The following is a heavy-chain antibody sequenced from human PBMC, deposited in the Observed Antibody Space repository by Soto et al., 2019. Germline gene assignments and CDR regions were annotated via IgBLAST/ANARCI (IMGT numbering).Heavy chain of an antibody. CDR1: GFTFSSYG. V-gene: IGHV3-30*18. J-gene: IGHJ6*02. CDR2: ISYDGSNK. D-gene: IGHD2-15*01. CDR3: AKDQFRLYCSGGSCYSYYCYYGMDV. Sequence: QVQLVESGGGVVQPGRSLRLSCAASGFTFSSYGMHWVRQAPGKGLEWVAVISYDGSNKYYADSVKGRFTISRDNSKNTLYLKMNNLRAEDTAVYYCAKDQFRLYCSGGSCYSYYCYYGMDVWGQGTTVTVSS.